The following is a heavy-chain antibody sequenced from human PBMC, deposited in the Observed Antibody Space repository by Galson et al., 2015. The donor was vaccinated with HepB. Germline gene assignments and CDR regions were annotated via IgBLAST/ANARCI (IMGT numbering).Heavy chain of an antibody. D-gene: IGHD1-1*01. CDR2: IYPGDSDT. Sequence: QSGAEVKKPGESLKISCKGSGYSFTSYWIGWVRQMPGKGLEWMVIIYPGDSDTRYSPSFQGQVTISADKSISTAYLQWSSQKASDTAMYYCARKRQLDYYGMDVWGQGTTVTVAS. J-gene: IGHJ6*02. V-gene: IGHV5-51*01. CDR1: GYSFTSYW. CDR3: ARKRQLDYYGMDV.